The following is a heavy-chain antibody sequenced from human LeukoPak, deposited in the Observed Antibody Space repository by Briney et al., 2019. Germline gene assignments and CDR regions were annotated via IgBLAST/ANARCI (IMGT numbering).Heavy chain of an antibody. CDR2: ISYSGST. V-gene: IGHV4-39*01. Sequence: SETLSLTCTVSGGSISSSSYYWGWIRQPPGKGLEWIGSISYSGSTYYNPSLKSRVTISVDTSKNQFFLNPSSVTAADTAVYYCARHDIIAVAFSYWGQGTLVTVSS. D-gene: IGHD6-19*01. J-gene: IGHJ4*02. CDR1: GGSISSSSYY. CDR3: ARHDIIAVAFSY.